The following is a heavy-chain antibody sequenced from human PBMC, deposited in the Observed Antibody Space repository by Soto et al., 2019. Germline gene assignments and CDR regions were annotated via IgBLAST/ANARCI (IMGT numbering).Heavy chain of an antibody. CDR1: GFTFSNYN. J-gene: IGHJ3*02. Sequence: EVQLVESGGGLVKPGESLRLSCAASGFTFSNYNINWVRQAPGKGLEWVSSIRSRSIDMYYADSVKGRFTISRDEPKNSLSPQMNGLRAEDTAVYFCVRESYPAKAFDIWGQGTMVTVSS. D-gene: IGHD2-2*01. CDR2: IRSRSIDM. CDR3: VRESYPAKAFDI. V-gene: IGHV3-21*01.